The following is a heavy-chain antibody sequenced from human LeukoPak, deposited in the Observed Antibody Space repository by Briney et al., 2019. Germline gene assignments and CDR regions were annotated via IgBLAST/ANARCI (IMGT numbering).Heavy chain of an antibody. D-gene: IGHD5-18*01. CDR2: KYYSGST. CDR1: GVSINTCCYY. Sequence: TSETLSLTCDVSGVSINTCCYYWSWIRQPPGKGLEWIGYKYYSGSTRYNSSLRSRLTISLDTSKNQFSLRLTSVTAADTAVYYCARGRSYGFDLDSWGPGTLATVSS. CDR3: ARGRSYGFDLDS. V-gene: IGHV4-61*01. J-gene: IGHJ4*02.